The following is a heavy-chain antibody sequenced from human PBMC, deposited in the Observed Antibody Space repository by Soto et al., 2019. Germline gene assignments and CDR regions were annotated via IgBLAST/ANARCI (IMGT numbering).Heavy chain of an antibody. V-gene: IGHV1-69*01. CDR1: GGTFSRST. D-gene: IGHD3-22*01. CDR2: ITPLFGTP. J-gene: IGHJ4*02. CDR3: ARDGTLYDSSAYYYLY. Sequence: QVQLVQSGAEVKKPGSSVKVSCKASGGTFSRSTITWVRQAPGQGLEWMGGITPLFGTPNYAQRFQGRVTITADESTSTAYMELSSLRSEDTAMYYCARDGTLYDSSAYYYLYWGQGTLVTVSS.